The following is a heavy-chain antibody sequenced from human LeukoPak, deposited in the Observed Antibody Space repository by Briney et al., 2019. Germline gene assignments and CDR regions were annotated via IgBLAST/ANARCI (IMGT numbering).Heavy chain of an antibody. Sequence: SETLSLTCTVSGGSISSSSYYWGWIRQPPGKGLEWIGTIYYSGTTYYNPSLKSRVTISVDTSKNQFSLKLSSVTAADTTVYYCARRQYNILSYFDYWGQGTLVTVSS. CDR3: ARRQYNILSYFDY. D-gene: IGHD6-6*01. V-gene: IGHV4-39*01. CDR2: IYYSGTT. CDR1: GGSISSSSYY. J-gene: IGHJ4*02.